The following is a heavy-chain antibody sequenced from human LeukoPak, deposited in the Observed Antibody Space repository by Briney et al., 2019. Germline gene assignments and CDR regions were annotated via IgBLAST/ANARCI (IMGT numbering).Heavy chain of an antibody. J-gene: IGHJ4*02. V-gene: IGHV3-23*01. Sequence: PGGSLRLSCAASGFTFSSYAMSSVRQAPGKGLEWVSAISGSGGSTYYADSVKGRFTISRDNSKNTLYLQMNSLRAEDTAVYYRAKGVSMGRYYFDYWGQGTLVTVSS. CDR2: ISGSGGST. CDR1: GFTFSSYA. D-gene: IGHD2/OR15-2a*01. CDR3: AKGVSMGRYYFDY.